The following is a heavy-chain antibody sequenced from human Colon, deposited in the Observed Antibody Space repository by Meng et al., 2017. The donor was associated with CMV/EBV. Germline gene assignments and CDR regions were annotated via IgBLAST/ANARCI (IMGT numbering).Heavy chain of an antibody. Sequence: GESLKISCAASGFTFSNYEMTWVRQAPGKGLEWVSGITWNSGSIGYADSVKGRFTISRDNAKNSVFLQMNSLGAEDTAVYYCARDSGAYNWNPYHFDYWGQGALVTVSS. J-gene: IGHJ4*02. V-gene: IGHV3-20*04. CDR3: ARDSGAYNWNPYHFDY. D-gene: IGHD1-20*01. CDR2: ITWNSGSI. CDR1: GFTFSNYE.